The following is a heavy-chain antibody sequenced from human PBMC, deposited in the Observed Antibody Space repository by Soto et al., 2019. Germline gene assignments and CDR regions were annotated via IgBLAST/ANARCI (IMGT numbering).Heavy chain of an antibody. D-gene: IGHD3-10*01. Sequence: ASVKVSCKASGGTFSSYAISWVRQAPGQGLEWMGGIIPIFGTANYAQKFQGRVTITADESTSTAYMELSSLRSEDTAVYYCATKYYYGSGTYYYGMDVWGQGTTVTVSS. J-gene: IGHJ6*02. CDR2: IIPIFGTA. CDR3: ATKYYYGSGTYYYGMDV. CDR1: GGTFSSYA. V-gene: IGHV1-69*13.